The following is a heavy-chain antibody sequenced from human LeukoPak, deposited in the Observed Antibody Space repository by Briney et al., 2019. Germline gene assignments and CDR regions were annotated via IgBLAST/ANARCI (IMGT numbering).Heavy chain of an antibody. CDR3: AGSYDSSGYNDAFDI. Sequence: SETLSLTCTVSGGSISSSSYYWGWIRQPPGKGLEWIGSIYYSGSTYYNPSLKSRVTISVDTSKNQFSLKLSSVTAADTAVYYCAGSYDSSGYNDAFDIWGLGTMVTVSS. CDR2: IYYSGST. J-gene: IGHJ3*02. D-gene: IGHD3-22*01. CDR1: GGSISSSSYY. V-gene: IGHV4-39*01.